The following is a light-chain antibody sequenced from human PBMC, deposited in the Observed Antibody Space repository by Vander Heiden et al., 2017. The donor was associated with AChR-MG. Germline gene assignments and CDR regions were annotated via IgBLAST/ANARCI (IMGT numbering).Light chain of an antibody. V-gene: IGKV4-1*01. CDR1: QWVLYSSNNKNY. J-gene: IGKJ3*01. CDR3: QQYYNTPFT. Sequence: DIVLTHSPDSLAVSLGVRATINCQSSQWVLYSSNNKNYLAWYQQKPGQPPKLLIHWASTRESGVPDRFSGSGSGTDFTLTISSLQAEDVAVYYCQQYYNTPFTFGPGTKVDLK. CDR2: WAS.